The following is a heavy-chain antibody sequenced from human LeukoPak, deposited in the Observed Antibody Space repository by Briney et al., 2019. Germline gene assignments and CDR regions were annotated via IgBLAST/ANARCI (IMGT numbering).Heavy chain of an antibody. D-gene: IGHD3-3*01. J-gene: IGHJ6*03. V-gene: IGHV1-69*01. CDR2: IIPIFGTA. Sequence: ASVKVSCKASGGTFSSYAISWVRQAPGQGLEWMGGIIPIFGTANYAQKFQGRVTITADESTSTAYMELSSLRPEDTAVYYCARPLTYYDFWSGYSQPNYYYYYMDVWGKGTTVTVSS. CDR1: GGTFSSYA. CDR3: ARPLTYYDFWSGYSQPNYYYYYMDV.